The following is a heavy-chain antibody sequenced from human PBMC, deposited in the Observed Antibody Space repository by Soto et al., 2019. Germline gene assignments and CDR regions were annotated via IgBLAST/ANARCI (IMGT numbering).Heavy chain of an antibody. CDR2: IYYSGST. D-gene: IGHD4-17*01. CDR1: GGSTSSSSYY. J-gene: IGHJ4*02. CDR3: ARNPDYGDPLGYFDY. V-gene: IGHV4-30-4*08. Sequence: SETLSLTCTASGGSTSSSSYYWGWIRQPPGKGLEWIGYIYYSGSTYYNPSLKSRVTISVDTSKNQFSLKLSSVTAADTAVYYCARNPDYGDPLGYFDYWGQGTLVTVSS.